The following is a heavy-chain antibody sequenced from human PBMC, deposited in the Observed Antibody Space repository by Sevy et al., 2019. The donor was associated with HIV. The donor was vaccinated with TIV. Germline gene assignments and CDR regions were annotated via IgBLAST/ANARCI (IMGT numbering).Heavy chain of an antibody. CDR1: GFTFSGYW. CDR3: ARGGSWYPDY. V-gene: IGHV3-7*04. CDR2: IKHDGSET. J-gene: IGHJ4*02. Sequence: GGSLRLSCAASGFTFSGYWMSWVRQAPGKGLEWVATIKHDGSETKYVDSVKGRFTISRDNAKNSLYLQTNSLRAEDTAVCYCARGGSWYPDYWGQGTLVTVSS. D-gene: IGHD6-13*01.